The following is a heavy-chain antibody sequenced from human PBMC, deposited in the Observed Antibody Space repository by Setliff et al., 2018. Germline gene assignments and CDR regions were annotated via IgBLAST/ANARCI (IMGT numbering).Heavy chain of an antibody. D-gene: IGHD3-22*01. CDR3: ASSYDSSGYYASTYYYYYYMDV. J-gene: IGHJ6*03. Sequence: AASVKVSCKASGGTFSSYAISWVRQAPGQGLEWMGGIIPILGIANYAQKFQGRVTITTDESTSTAYMELSSLRSEDTAVYYCASSYDSSGYYASTYYYYYYMDVWGKGTTVTVSS. CDR1: GGTFSSYA. V-gene: IGHV1-69*10. CDR2: IIPILGIA.